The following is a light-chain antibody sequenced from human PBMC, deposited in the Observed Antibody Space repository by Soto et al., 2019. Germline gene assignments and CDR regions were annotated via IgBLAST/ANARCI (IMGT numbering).Light chain of an antibody. CDR1: QRISNF. V-gene: IGKV1-39*01. J-gene: IGKJ1*01. Sequence: DIQMTQSPSSLSASVGDSITITCRASQRISNFLNWYQHKPGKAPRLLIYGASTLQSGVPSRFSGSGSGTDFTLTIGSLQPEDFATYYCQQTFNTPWTFGQGIKVEIK. CDR3: QQTFNTPWT. CDR2: GAS.